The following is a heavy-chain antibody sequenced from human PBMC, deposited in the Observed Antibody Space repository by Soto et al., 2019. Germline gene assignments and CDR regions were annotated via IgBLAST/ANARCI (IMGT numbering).Heavy chain of an antibody. CDR1: GFTVSSNY. V-gene: IGHV3-53*01. Sequence: WGSLRLSCAASGFTVSSNYMSWVRQAPGKGLEWVSVIYIGVSTYYADSVKGRFAISRDNSKNTLYLQMNSLRAEDTAVYYCERGRIAAAESRVGAVDIWGQGTMVTLS. J-gene: IGHJ3*02. CDR2: IYIGVST. D-gene: IGHD6-13*01. CDR3: ERGRIAAAESRVGAVDI.